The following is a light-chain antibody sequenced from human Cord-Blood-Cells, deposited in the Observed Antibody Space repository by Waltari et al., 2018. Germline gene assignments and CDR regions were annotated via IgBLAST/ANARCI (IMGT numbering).Light chain of an antibody. CDR1: SSDVGGYNY. CDR2: DVS. Sequence: QSALTQPASVSGSPGQSITISCTGTSSDVGGYNYVSWYQQPPGKAPHLISYDVSKRPSGVSNRFSGSKSGNTASLTISGLQAEDEADYYCSSYTSSSTLVFGGGTKLTVL. V-gene: IGLV2-14*01. J-gene: IGLJ3*02. CDR3: SSYTSSSTLV.